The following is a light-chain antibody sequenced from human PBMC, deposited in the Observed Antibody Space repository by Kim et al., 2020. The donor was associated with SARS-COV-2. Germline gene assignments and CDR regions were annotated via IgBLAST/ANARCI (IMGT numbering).Light chain of an antibody. V-gene: IGKV3-15*01. CDR2: GAY. CDR1: QSISSS. CDR3: QQYAYWRA. Sequence: SQSPGERATHTCRASQSISSSFAWYQQKPGQAPRVLIYGAYARATGIPARFSGSGSGTEFTLTISNLQSEDFAVYYCQQYAYWRAFGQGTRLEIK. J-gene: IGKJ5*01.